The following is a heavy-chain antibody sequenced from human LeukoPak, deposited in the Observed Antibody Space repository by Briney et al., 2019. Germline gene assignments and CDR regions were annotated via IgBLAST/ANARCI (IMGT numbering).Heavy chain of an antibody. Sequence: ASVXXSXKXSXXTXXGYYMXGVRQAPGQGLEWMGWINPNSGGTNYAQKFQGRVTMTRDTSISTAYMELSRLRSDDTAVYYCARETVYYDILTGHRLVDYWGQGTLVTVPS. CDR2: INPNSGGT. D-gene: IGHD3-9*01. CDR1: XXTXXGYY. V-gene: IGHV1-2*02. CDR3: ARETVYYDILTGHRLVDY. J-gene: IGHJ4*02.